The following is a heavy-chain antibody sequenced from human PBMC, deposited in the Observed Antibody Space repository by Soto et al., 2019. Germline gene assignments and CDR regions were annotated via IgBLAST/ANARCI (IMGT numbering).Heavy chain of an antibody. J-gene: IGHJ4*02. CDR2: IYYSGST. V-gene: IGHV4-59*01. CDR1: GGSISSYY. CDR3: ARGEDIVATIVFDY. Sequence: KTSETLSLTCTVSGGSISSYYWSWIRQPPGKGLEWIGYIYYSGSTNYNPSLKSRVTISVDTSKNQFSLKLSSVTAADTAVYYCARGEDIVATIVFDYWGQGTLVTVSS. D-gene: IGHD5-12*01.